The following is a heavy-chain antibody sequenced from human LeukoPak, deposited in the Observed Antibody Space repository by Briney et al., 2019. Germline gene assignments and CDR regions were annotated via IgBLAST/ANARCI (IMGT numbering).Heavy chain of an antibody. CDR1: GGSISGYY. D-gene: IGHD3-22*01. CDR3: ARGEPRINYYDSSGYYSYFDY. CDR2: ISYSGST. V-gene: IGHV4-59*01. J-gene: IGHJ4*02. Sequence: SETLSLTCTVSGGSISGYYWSWIRQPPGKGLEWVGYISYSGSTNYKPSLKSRVTISVGTSKNQFSLKLSSVTAADTAVYYCARGEPRINYYDSSGYYSYFDYWGQGTLVTVSS.